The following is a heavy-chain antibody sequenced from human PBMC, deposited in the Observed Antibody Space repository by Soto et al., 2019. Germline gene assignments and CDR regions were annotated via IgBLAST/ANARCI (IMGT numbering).Heavy chain of an antibody. D-gene: IGHD2-2*01. J-gene: IGHJ4*02. V-gene: IGHV4-59*08. CDR1: GGSISSYY. CDR3: ARTPNEYAFDY. CDR2: IYYSGST. Sequence: SETLSLTCTVSGGSISSYYWSWIRQPPGKGLEWIGYIYYSGSTNYNPSLKSRVTISVDTSKNQFSLKLSSVTAADTAVYYCARTPNEYAFDYWGQGTLVTVSS.